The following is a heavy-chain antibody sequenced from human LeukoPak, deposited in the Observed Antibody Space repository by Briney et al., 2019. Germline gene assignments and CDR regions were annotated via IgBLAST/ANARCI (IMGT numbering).Heavy chain of an antibody. D-gene: IGHD2-8*01. CDR3: ANSRMVYAILGDY. J-gene: IGHJ4*02. V-gene: IGHV3-23*01. CDR2: ISGSGGST. Sequence: PGGSLRLSXAASGFTFSSYAVSWVRQAPGKGLEWVSAISGSGGSTYYADSVKGRFTISRDNSKNTLYLQMNSLRAEDTAVYYCANSRMVYAILGDYWGQGTLVTVSS. CDR1: GFTFSSYA.